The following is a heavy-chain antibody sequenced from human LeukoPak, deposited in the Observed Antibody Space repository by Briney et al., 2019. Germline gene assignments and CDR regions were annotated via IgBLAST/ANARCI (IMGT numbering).Heavy chain of an antibody. V-gene: IGHV1-3*01. D-gene: IGHD5-24*01. Sequence: ASVKVSCKASGYTFTSYAMHWVRQAPGQRLEWMGWINAGNGNTKYSQKFQGRVTITRDASASTAYMELSSLRSEDTAVYYCAKVGLQFTFFDYWGQGTLVTVSS. J-gene: IGHJ4*02. CDR3: AKVGLQFTFFDY. CDR2: INAGNGNT. CDR1: GYTFTSYA.